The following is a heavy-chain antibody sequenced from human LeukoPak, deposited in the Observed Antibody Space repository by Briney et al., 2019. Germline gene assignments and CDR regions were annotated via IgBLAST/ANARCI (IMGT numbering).Heavy chain of an antibody. Sequence: PSETLSLTCDVYGGSFSAYFWTWFRQPPGKGLEWVGEINPSGTTKYHPSLKSRVTISGDTSKNQISLRLSAVTAADTAVYYCATSKWFGIETEYWGQGTLVTVSS. D-gene: IGHD3-10*01. V-gene: IGHV4-34*01. CDR1: GGSFSAYF. J-gene: IGHJ4*02. CDR3: ATSKWFGIETEY. CDR2: INPSGTT.